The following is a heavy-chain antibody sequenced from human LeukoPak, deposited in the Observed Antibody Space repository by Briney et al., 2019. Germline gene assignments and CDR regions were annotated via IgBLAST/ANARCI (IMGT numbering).Heavy chain of an antibody. CDR3: AKAARDYDFWSGPWDY. D-gene: IGHD3-3*01. V-gene: IGHV3-23*01. Sequence: GGSLRLSCAASGFIFSDHYMDWVRQAPGKGLEWVSAISGSGGSTYYADPVKGRFTISRDNSKSTLYLQMNSLRAEDTAVYYCAKAARDYDFWSGPWDYWGQGTLVTVSS. J-gene: IGHJ4*02. CDR1: GFIFSDHY. CDR2: ISGSGGST.